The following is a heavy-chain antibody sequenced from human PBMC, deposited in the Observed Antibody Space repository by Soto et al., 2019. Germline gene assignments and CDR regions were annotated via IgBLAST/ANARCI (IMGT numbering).Heavy chain of an antibody. CDR1: GYSFTSYW. CDR2: IDPSDSYT. D-gene: IGHD3-3*01. J-gene: IGHJ4*02. V-gene: IGHV5-10-1*01. CDR3: ARHRAFYDFWSGYSKADY. Sequence: GESLKISCKGSGYSFTSYWISWVRRMPGKGLEWMGRIDPSDSYTNYSPSFQGHVTISADKSISTAYLQWSSLKASDTAMYYCARHRAFYDFWSGYSKADYWGQGTLVTVSS.